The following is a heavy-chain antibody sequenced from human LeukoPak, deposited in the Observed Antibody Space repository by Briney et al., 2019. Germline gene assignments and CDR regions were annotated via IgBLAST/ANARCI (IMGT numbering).Heavy chain of an antibody. V-gene: IGHV4-39*07. CDR1: GGSISSSSYY. CDR2: IYYSGST. Sequence: PSETLSLTCTVSGGSISSSSYYWGWIRQPPGKGLEWIGSIYYSGSTYYNPSLKSRVTISVDTSKNQFSLKLSSVTAADTAVYYCARGIHGSDAFDIWGQGTMVTVSS. CDR3: ARGIHGSDAFDI. J-gene: IGHJ3*02. D-gene: IGHD3-10*01.